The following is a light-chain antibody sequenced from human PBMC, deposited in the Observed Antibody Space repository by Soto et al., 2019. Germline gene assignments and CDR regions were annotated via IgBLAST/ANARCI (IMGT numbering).Light chain of an antibody. CDR3: QHYGDSSWT. CDR1: QNVNNNF. V-gene: IGKV3-20*01. J-gene: IGKJ1*01. CDR2: GVS. Sequence: PGERATLSCRASQNVNNNFVAWYQQKPGQAPSLLIYGVSDRATGVPDRFSGSGSGTDFTLTISRVEPEDFAVYFCQHYGDSSWTFGQGSRVEIK.